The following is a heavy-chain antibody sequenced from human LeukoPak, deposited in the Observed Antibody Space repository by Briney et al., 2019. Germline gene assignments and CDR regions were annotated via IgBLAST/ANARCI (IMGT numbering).Heavy chain of an antibody. CDR1: GDSINNYY. Sequence: TSETLSLTCTVSGDSINNYYWSWIRQPAGKGLEWIGRIYSSGSTNYNPSLKSRVAMSVGTSRNYFSQRLSFVTAADTAVYYCARSFDTHAFDIWGQGTVVTVSS. CDR2: IYSSGST. J-gene: IGHJ3*02. V-gene: IGHV4-4*07. CDR3: ARSFDTHAFDI.